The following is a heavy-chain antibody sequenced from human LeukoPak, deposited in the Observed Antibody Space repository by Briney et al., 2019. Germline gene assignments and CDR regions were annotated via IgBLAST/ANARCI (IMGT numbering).Heavy chain of an antibody. CDR2: IYSSGST. V-gene: IGHV4-39*07. J-gene: IGHJ3*02. D-gene: IGHD3-10*01. CDR3: ARSDGYGLVGI. CDR1: GASISSGSNY. Sequence: SSETLSLTCSVSGASISSGSNYWGWIRQPPGKTLEWIGSIYSSGSTYYNSSLQSRVIIIIDTPKSHFSLTLGSVTAADTAVYYCARSDGYGLVGIWGQGTMVTVSS.